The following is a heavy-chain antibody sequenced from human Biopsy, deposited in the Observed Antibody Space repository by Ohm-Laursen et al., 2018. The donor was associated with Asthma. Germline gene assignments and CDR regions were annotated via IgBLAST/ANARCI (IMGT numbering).Heavy chain of an antibody. D-gene: IGHD2-2*01. V-gene: IGHV1-69*13. Sequence: ASVKASCTSLGGTFNTYVIGWVRQAPGQGLEWMGGINYVFGTTTYPQKFQGRVTITADDSTSTVYMELSSLRSEGTAVYYCARKAGSCISRTCYSLDFWGQGTLVTVSS. CDR2: INYVFGTT. J-gene: IGHJ4*02. CDR1: GGTFNTYV. CDR3: ARKAGSCISRTCYSLDF.